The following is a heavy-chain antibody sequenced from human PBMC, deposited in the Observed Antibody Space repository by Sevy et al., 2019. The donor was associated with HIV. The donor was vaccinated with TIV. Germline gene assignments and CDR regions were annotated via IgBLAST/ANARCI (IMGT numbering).Heavy chain of an antibody. J-gene: IGHJ6*02. D-gene: IGHD3-3*01. Sequence: GGSLRLSCAASGFTFSSYSMNWVRQAPGKGLEWVSSISSSSSYIYYADSVKGRFIISRDNAKNSLYLQMNSLRAEDTAVYYCARVGDFWTHSLYYYGMDVWGQGTTVTVSS. CDR2: ISSSSSYI. V-gene: IGHV3-21*01. CDR1: GFTFSSYS. CDR3: ARVGDFWTHSLYYYGMDV.